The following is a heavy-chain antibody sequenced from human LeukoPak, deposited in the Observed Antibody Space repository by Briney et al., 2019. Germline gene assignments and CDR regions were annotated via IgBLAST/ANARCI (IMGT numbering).Heavy chain of an antibody. D-gene: IGHD2-8*02. CDR2: ISSNGGST. CDR1: GFTFSGYA. Sequence: GGSLRLSCAASGFTFSGYAMHWVRQAPGKGLEYVSAISSNGGSTYYANSVKGRFTISRDNSKNTLYLQMGSLRAEDMAVYYCARAYLVVNDAFDIWGQGTMVTVSS. V-gene: IGHV3-64*01. J-gene: IGHJ3*02. CDR3: ARAYLVVNDAFDI.